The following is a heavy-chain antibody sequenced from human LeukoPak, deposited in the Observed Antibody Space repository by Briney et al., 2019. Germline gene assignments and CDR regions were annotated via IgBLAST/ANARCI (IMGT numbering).Heavy chain of an antibody. CDR2: ISSSSSYI. CDR3: ARAYSSSWYWEFDY. Sequence: GGSLRLSCAASGFTFSSYSMNWVRQAPGKGLEWVSSISSSSSYIYYADSVKGRFTISRDNAKNSLYLQMNSLRAEDTAVYYCARAYSSSWYWEFDYGGQGTLVTVSS. D-gene: IGHD6-13*01. J-gene: IGHJ4*02. V-gene: IGHV3-21*01. CDR1: GFTFSSYS.